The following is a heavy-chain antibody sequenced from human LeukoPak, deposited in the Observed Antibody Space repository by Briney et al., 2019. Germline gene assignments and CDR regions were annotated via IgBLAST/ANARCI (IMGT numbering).Heavy chain of an antibody. J-gene: IGHJ5*02. CDR3: ARGFGYGSGSHYNVEIWFDP. V-gene: IGHV4-39*07. Sequence: SETLSLTCTVSGGSISSSSYYWGWIRQPPGKGLEWIGRTYYSGSTYYNPSLKSRVTISVDTSKNQFSLKLSSVTAADTAVYYCARGFGYGSGSHYNVEIWFDPWGQGNHVTVSS. D-gene: IGHD3-10*01. CDR2: TYYSGST. CDR1: GGSISSSSYY.